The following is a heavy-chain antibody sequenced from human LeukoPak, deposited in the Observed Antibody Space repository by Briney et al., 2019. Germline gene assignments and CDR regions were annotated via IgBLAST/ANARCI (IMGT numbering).Heavy chain of an antibody. V-gene: IGHV3-74*01. CDR1: GFTLVSPW. Sequence: PGGSLRLSCAVSGFTLVSPWMHWVRQTPGKGLVWGSRINDDGTSTSYADSVTGRFIISRDNAKNTLYLQMNSLRAEDMAVYYCATVGPNGSYYSCWGQGTLVTVSS. CDR2: INDDGTST. CDR3: ATVGPNGSYYSC. D-gene: IGHD1-26*01. J-gene: IGHJ4*01.